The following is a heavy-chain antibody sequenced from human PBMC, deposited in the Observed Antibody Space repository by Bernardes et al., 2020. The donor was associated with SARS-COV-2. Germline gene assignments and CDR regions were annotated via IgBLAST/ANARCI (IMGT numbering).Heavy chain of an antibody. Sequence: SETLSLTCTVSGGSISRGDYYWSWIRQPPGKGLEWIGYIYYSGSTHSNPSLKSRVTISVDTSSNQFSLKLSSVTAADTAVYYCARDSNWGDYYYGMDVWGHGTTVTVSS. D-gene: IGHD7-27*01. J-gene: IGHJ6*02. CDR1: GGSISRGDYY. V-gene: IGHV4-30-4*01. CDR3: ARDSNWGDYYYGMDV. CDR2: IYYSGST.